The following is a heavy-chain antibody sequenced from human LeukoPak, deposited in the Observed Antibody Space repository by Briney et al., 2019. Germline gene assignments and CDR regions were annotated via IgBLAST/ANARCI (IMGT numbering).Heavy chain of an antibody. CDR3: ARDFSYGSGFDY. CDR1: GFSISSYA. D-gene: IGHD5-18*01. J-gene: IGHJ4*02. CDR2: ISNGGSI. V-gene: IGHV3-64*01. Sequence: GRSLRLSCAASGFSISSYALHWVRQAPGKGLQYVSGISNGGSIDYANSVKGRFTISRDNSKNTLYLQMGSLRPEDMAVYYCARDFSYGSGFDYWGQGILVTVSS.